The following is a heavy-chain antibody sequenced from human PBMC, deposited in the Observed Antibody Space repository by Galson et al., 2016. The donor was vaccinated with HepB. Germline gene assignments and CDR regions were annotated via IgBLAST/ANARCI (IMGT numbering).Heavy chain of an antibody. D-gene: IGHD3-3*01. Sequence: SLRLSCAASGFTFSSYAMHWVRQAPGKGLEYVSAISSNGGSTYYADSVKGRFTISRDNSKNTLYLQMSSLRAVDTAVYYCVKDSSGRRFLEWLIPRRYFDYWGQGTLVTVSS. J-gene: IGHJ4*02. CDR1: GFTFSSYA. V-gene: IGHV3-64D*06. CDR2: ISSNGGST. CDR3: VKDSSGRRFLEWLIPRRYFDY.